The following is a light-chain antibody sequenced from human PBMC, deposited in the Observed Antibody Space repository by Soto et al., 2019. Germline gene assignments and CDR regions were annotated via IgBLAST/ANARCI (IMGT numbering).Light chain of an antibody. Sequence: EIVLTQSPGTLSLSPGERATLSCRASQSVSSSYLAWYQQKPGQAPRLLIYGASSRATGIPDRFSGSGSGTAFSLTISRLEPDDFAVYYCHQYGSSPRYTFGQGTKLEIK. CDR3: HQYGSSPRYT. V-gene: IGKV3-20*01. CDR2: GAS. CDR1: QSVSSSY. J-gene: IGKJ2*01.